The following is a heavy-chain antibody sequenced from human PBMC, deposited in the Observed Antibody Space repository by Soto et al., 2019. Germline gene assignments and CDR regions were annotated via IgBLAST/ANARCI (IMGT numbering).Heavy chain of an antibody. V-gene: IGHV4-30-2*01. J-gene: IGHJ6*02. CDR1: GCSISSGGYS. D-gene: IGHD3-3*01. CDR3: AGRYYDFWSGYYGYYGMDV. CDR2: IYHSGST. Sequence: SETLSLTCSVSGCSISSGGYSWSWIRQPPGKGLEWIGYIYHSGSTYYNPSLKSRVTISVDRSKNQFSLKLSSVTAADTAVYYCAGRYYDFWSGYYGYYGMDVWGQGTTVTVSS.